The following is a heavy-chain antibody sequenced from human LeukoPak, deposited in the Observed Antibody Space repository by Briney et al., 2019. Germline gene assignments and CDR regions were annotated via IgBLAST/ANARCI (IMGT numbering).Heavy chain of an antibody. D-gene: IGHD3-10*02. CDR3: AELGITMIGGV. CDR2: ISGSGGST. V-gene: IGHV3-23*01. J-gene: IGHJ6*04. Sequence: GGSLRLSCAASGFTFSSYAMSWVRQAPGKGLEWVSAISGSGGSTYYADSVKGRFTISRDNSKNTLYLQMNSLRAENTAVYCCAELGITMIGGVWGKGTTVTISS. CDR1: GFTFSSYA.